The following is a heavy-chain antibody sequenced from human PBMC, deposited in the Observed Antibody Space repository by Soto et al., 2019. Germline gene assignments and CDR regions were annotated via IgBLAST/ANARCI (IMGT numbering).Heavy chain of an antibody. J-gene: IGHJ4*02. Sequence: SETLSLTCTVSGGSISSYYWSWIRQPPGKGLEWIGYIYYSGSTNYNPSLKSRVTISVDTSKNQFSLKLSSVTAADTAVYYCASSGITMVRGVPFDYWGQRTLVTVSS. CDR2: IYYSGST. CDR3: ASSGITMVRGVPFDY. V-gene: IGHV4-59*01. D-gene: IGHD3-10*01. CDR1: GGSISSYY.